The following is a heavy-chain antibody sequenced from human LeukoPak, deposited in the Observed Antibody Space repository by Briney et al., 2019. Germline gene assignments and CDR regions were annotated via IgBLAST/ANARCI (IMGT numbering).Heavy chain of an antibody. V-gene: IGHV3-21*01. CDR2: ISTSSTYI. J-gene: IGHJ3*02. CDR3: ARMRSDAFDI. D-gene: IGHD5-24*01. Sequence: PGGSLRLSCAASGFTFSSYSMNWVRQAPGKGLEWFSSISTSSTYIYYADSVKGRFTISRDNAKNSLYLQMNSLRVEDTAVYYCARMRSDAFDIWGQGTMVTVSS. CDR1: GFTFSSYS.